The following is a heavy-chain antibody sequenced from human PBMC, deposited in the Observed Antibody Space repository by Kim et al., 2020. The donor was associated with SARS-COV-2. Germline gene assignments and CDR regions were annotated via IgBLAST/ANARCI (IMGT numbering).Heavy chain of an antibody. D-gene: IGHD5-18*01. CDR3: ASTAMAYYYYYGMDV. J-gene: IGHJ6*02. V-gene: IGHV1-3*01. Sequence: QKFQGRVTITRDTSASTAYMELSSLRSEDTAVYYCASTAMAYYYYYGMDVWGQGTTVTVSS.